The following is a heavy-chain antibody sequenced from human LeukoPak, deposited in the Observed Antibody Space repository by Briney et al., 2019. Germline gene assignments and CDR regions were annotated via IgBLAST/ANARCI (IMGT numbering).Heavy chain of an antibody. V-gene: IGHV3-48*03. CDR1: GFTFSSYE. Sequence: GGSLRLSCAASGFTFSSYEMNWVRQAPGKGLEWVSYISSSGSTIYYADSVKGRFTISRDNAKNTLYLQMNSLRAEDTAVYYCAREFEVGYGSGSLDYWGQGTLVTVSS. CDR2: ISSSGSTI. D-gene: IGHD3-10*01. CDR3: AREFEVGYGSGSLDY. J-gene: IGHJ4*02.